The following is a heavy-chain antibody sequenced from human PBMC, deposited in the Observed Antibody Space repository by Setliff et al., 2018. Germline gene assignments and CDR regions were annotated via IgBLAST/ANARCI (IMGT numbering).Heavy chain of an antibody. V-gene: IGHV1-2*02. Sequence: ASVKVSCKASGYTFSDYYMHWIRQAPGQGPEWMGCINPNTGGTRFAQKFQFGVTMTADKAITTAYMELNSLTSNDTAVYYCARAGLAAAGRKGVFDHWGQGTLVTVSS. J-gene: IGHJ4*02. CDR2: INPNTGGT. D-gene: IGHD6-13*01. CDR3: ARAGLAAAGRKGVFDH. CDR1: GYTFSDYY.